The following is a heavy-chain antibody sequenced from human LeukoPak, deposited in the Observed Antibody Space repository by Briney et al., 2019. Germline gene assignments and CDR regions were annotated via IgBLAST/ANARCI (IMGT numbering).Heavy chain of an antibody. CDR3: AREDTAMVDY. CDR1: GGSISSSRYY. D-gene: IGHD5-18*01. V-gene: IGHV4-39*07. J-gene: IGHJ4*02. Sequence: SETLSLTCTVSGGSISSSRYYWGWIRQPPGKGLEWIGSIYYSGSTYYNPSLKSGVTISVDTSKNQFSLKLSSVTAADTAVYYCAREDTAMVDYWGQGTLVTVSS. CDR2: IYYSGST.